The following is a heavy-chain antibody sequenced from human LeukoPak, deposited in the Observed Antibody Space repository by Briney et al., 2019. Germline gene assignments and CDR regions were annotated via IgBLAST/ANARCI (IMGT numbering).Heavy chain of an antibody. J-gene: IGHJ4*02. CDR2: ISSNGGST. V-gene: IGHV3-64*02. Sequence: PGGSLRLSCAASGFTFSSYAMHWVRQAPGKGLEYVSAISSNGGSTYYADSVKGRFTISRDNSKNTLYLQMGSLRAEDMAVYYCARDASYDYVWGSYRSPIDYWGQGTLVTVSS. CDR1: GFTFSSYA. D-gene: IGHD3-16*02. CDR3: ARDASYDYVWGSYRSPIDY.